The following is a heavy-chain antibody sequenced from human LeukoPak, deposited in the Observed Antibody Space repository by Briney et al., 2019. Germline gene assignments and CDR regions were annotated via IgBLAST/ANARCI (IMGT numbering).Heavy chain of an antibody. J-gene: IGHJ5*02. CDR2: INHSGST. CDR1: GGSFSGYY. CDR3: ARGVGSSPGNWFDP. V-gene: IGHV4-34*01. Sequence: PSETLSLTCAVYGGSFSGYYWSWIRQPPGKGLEWIEEINHSGSTNYNPSLKSRVTISVDTSKNQFSLKLSSVTAADTAVYYCARGVGSSPGNWFDPWGQGTLVTVSS. D-gene: IGHD6-6*01.